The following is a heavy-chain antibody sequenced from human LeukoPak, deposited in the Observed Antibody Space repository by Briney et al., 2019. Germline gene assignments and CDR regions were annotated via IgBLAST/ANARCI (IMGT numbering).Heavy chain of an antibody. D-gene: IGHD5-18*01. Sequence: GGALRLSCAASGFTFSNYGMHWVRQAPGKGPEWVAVIWYDGSNKYYADSLKGRFTISRDNSKNTLYLQMNSLRAEDTAVYYCARAEGIQLWVIDYWGQGTQVTVSS. CDR3: ARAEGIQLWVIDY. V-gene: IGHV3-33*01. J-gene: IGHJ4*02. CDR1: GFTFSNYG. CDR2: IWYDGSNK.